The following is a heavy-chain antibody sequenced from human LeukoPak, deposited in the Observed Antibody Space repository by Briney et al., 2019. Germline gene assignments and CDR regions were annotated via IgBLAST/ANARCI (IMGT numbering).Heavy chain of an antibody. CDR1: GDSFSSNSAA. J-gene: IGHJ4*02. CDR2: TYYRSKLYN. CDR3: ARVGGYSSSWTFDY. V-gene: IGHV6-1*01. Sequence: SQTLSLTCAISGDSFSSNSAAWDWVRQSPSRGLEWLGRTYYRSKLYNDYAGSVKSLITINPDTSKNQFSLQLNSVTPEDTAVYYCARVGGYSSSWTFDYWGQGTLVTVSS. D-gene: IGHD6-13*01.